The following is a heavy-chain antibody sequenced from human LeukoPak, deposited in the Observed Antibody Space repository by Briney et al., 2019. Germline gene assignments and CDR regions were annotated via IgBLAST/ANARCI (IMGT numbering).Heavy chain of an antibody. CDR1: GFTFSSYA. Sequence: GGSLRLSWAASGFTFSSYAMHWVRQAPGKGLEYVSAISSNGGSTYYANSVKGRFTISRDNSKNTLYLQMGSLRAEDMAVYYCARVSSGWFFDYWGQGTLVTVSS. CDR2: ISSNGGST. CDR3: ARVSSGWFFDY. D-gene: IGHD6-19*01. V-gene: IGHV3-64*01. J-gene: IGHJ4*02.